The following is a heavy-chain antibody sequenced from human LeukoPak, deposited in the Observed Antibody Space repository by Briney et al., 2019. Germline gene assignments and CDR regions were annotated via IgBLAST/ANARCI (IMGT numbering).Heavy chain of an antibody. Sequence: ASVKVSCKASAYIFTRYHIHWVRQAPGQGLEWMGIINRRGGGTSYAQKFQGRVTMTSDTPTSTVYMELSSLRSEDTAVYYCAAADATTESGFDYWGQGTLVTVSS. CDR3: AAADATTESGFDY. V-gene: IGHV1-46*01. CDR2: INRRGGGT. J-gene: IGHJ4*02. D-gene: IGHD3-3*01. CDR1: AYIFTRYH.